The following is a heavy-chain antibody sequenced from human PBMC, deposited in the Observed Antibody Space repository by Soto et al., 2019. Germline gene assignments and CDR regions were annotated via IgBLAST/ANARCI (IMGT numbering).Heavy chain of an antibody. CDR1: GFTFSSYG. D-gene: IGHD3-10*01. Sequence: GGSLRLSCAASGFTFSSYGMHWVRQAPGKGLEWVAVIWYDGSNKYNADSVKGRFTISRDNSKNTLYLQMNTLRAEDTDVYYGARDSGEVAYGMDVWGQGPPVTVS. V-gene: IGHV3-33*08. CDR3: ARDSGEVAYGMDV. J-gene: IGHJ6*02. CDR2: IWYDGSNK.